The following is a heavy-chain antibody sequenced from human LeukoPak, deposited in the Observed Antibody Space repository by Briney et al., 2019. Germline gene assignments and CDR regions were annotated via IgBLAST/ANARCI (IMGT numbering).Heavy chain of an antibody. CDR2: TRGSDAST. D-gene: IGHD3-22*01. CDR1: GFAFSSYA. J-gene: IGHJ4*02. V-gene: IGHV3-23*01. Sequence: GGPLRLSCAASGFAFSSYAMSWVRQTPGKGLEWVSVTRGSDASTHYLDSVKGRFTISRDTSKNTLYLQMNSLRAEDTAVYYCATPAAYFYDGGGYLSHWGQGTLVTVSS. CDR3: ATPAAYFYDGGGYLSH.